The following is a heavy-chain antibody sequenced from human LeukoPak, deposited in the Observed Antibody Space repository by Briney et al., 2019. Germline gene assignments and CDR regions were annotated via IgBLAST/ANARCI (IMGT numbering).Heavy chain of an antibody. CDR1: GYTFTGYY. D-gene: IGHD2-15*01. J-gene: IGHJ4*02. CDR2: INPNSGGT. V-gene: IGHV1-2*02. Sequence: ASVKVSCKASGYTFTGYYMHWVRQAPGQGLEWMGWINPNSGGTNYAQKFQGKVTMTRDTSISTAYMELSRLRSDDTAVYYCARGAVVVVAASYFDYWGQGTLVTVSS. CDR3: ARGAVVVVAASYFDY.